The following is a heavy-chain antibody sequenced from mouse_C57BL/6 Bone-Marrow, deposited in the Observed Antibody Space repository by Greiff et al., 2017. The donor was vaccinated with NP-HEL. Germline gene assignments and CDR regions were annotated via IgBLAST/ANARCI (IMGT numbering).Heavy chain of an antibody. V-gene: IGHV1-42*01. J-gene: IGHJ3*01. Sequence: VQLQQSGPELVKPGASVKISCKASGYSFTGYYMNWVKQSPEKSLEWIGEINPSTGGTTYNQKFKAKATLTVDKSSSTAYMQLKGLTSEDSAVYYCARGLFAYWGQGTLVTVSA. CDR3: ARGLFAY. D-gene: IGHD6-1*01. CDR2: INPSTGGT. CDR1: GYSFTGYY.